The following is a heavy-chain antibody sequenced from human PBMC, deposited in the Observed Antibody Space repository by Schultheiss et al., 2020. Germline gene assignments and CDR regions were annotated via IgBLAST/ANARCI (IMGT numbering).Heavy chain of an antibody. V-gene: IGHV3-23*01. Sequence: GGSLRLSCAASGFTFSTYAMSWVRQGPGKGLEWVSAISGSGGSTYYPDSVRGRFTISRDNFKNTLYLQMNSLRAEDTAVYYSAKEHRSTGYFDYWGQGTLVTVSS. CDR3: AKEHRSTGYFDY. CDR2: ISGSGGST. D-gene: IGHD3-22*01. J-gene: IGHJ4*02. CDR1: GFTFSTYA.